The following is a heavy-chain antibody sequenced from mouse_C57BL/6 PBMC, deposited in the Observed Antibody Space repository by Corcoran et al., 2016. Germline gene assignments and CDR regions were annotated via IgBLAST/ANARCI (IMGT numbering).Heavy chain of an antibody. CDR3: ARRDGSSYVGFAY. Sequence: IQLVQSGPELKKPGETVKISCKASGYTFTTYGMSWVKQAPGKGLKWMGWINTYSGVPTYADDFKGRFAFSLETSASTAYLQINNLKNEDTATYFCARRDGSSYVGFAYWGQGTLVTVSA. CDR2: INTYSGVP. J-gene: IGHJ3*01. V-gene: IGHV9-3*01. D-gene: IGHD1-1*01. CDR1: GYTFTTYG.